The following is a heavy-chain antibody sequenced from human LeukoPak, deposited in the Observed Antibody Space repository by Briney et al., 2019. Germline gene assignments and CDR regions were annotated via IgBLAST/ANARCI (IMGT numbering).Heavy chain of an antibody. CDR1: GFIFSTYA. J-gene: IGHJ4*02. Sequence: GGSLGLSCATSGFIFSTYALSWVRQAPGKGLEWASSISGSGGSTYHADSVKGRFTISRDSSKNTLYLQMNSLRAEDTAIYYCARVIRAAPGKGYFDYWGQGTLVTVS. CDR2: ISGSGGST. CDR3: ARVIRAAPGKGYFDY. V-gene: IGHV3-23*01. D-gene: IGHD6-13*01.